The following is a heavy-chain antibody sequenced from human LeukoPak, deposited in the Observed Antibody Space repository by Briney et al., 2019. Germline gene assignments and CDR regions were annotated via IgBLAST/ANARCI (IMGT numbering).Heavy chain of an antibody. J-gene: IGHJ3*02. V-gene: IGHV4-59*01. Sequence: SETLSLTCTVSGGSISSYYWSWIRQPPGKGLEWIGYIYYSGSTNYNPSLKSRVTISVDTSKNQFSLKLSSVTAADTAVCYCARVVLPYAFDIWGQGTMATVSS. CDR3: ARVVLPYAFDI. CDR2: IYYSGST. D-gene: IGHD3-10*01. CDR1: GGSISSYY.